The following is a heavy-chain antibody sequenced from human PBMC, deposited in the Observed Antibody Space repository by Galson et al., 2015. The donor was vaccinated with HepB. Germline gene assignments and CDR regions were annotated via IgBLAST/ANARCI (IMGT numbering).Heavy chain of an antibody. CDR1: GYTFNNYG. V-gene: IGHV1-18*01. D-gene: IGHD6-19*01. CDR3: ARLAVAGFDN. J-gene: IGHJ4*02. CDR2: ISVYNGIR. Sequence: SVKVSCKASGYTFNNYGISWVRQAPGQGLEWMGWISVYNGIRNYARKFQGRVTMTTETSTSTAYMEMTSLRSDDTAVYYCARLAVAGFDNWGQGTLVTVSS.